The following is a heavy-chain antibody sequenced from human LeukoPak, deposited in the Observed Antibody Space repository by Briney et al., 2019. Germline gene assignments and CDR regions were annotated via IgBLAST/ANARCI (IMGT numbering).Heavy chain of an antibody. J-gene: IGHJ2*01. D-gene: IGHD5-24*01. CDR2: INWKTGNG. CDR1: GFNFDDYA. Sequence: GGSLRLSCAVSGFNFDDYAMHWVRQTPGRGLEWVSGINWKTGNGIYADSVKGRFTISRDNAKNSLYLQMSSLRAEDAALYYCTRRAARWQFDLWGRGTLLTVSS. V-gene: IGHV3-9*01. CDR3: TRRAARWQFDL.